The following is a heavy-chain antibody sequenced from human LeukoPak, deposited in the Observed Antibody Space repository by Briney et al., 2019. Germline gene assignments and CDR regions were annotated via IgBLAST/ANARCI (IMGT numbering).Heavy chain of an antibody. Sequence: GGSLRLSCAASGFTLSNYWMNWVRQAPGKGLEWVANMKHDGTEKSYVDSVKGRFTISRDDAKNSLYLQMNSLGAEDTALYYCARSPYSGSYGPFDYWGQGTLVTVSS. CDR2: MKHDGTEK. D-gene: IGHD1-26*01. CDR3: ARSPYSGSYGPFDY. J-gene: IGHJ4*02. CDR1: GFTLSNYW. V-gene: IGHV3-7*04.